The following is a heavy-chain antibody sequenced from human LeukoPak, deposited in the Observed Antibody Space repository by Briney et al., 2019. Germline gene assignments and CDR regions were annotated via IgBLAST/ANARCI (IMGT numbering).Heavy chain of an antibody. CDR1: GGTFSSYA. CDR2: ISAYNGNT. J-gene: IGHJ6*02. D-gene: IGHD1/OR15-1a*01. V-gene: IGHV1-18*01. Sequence: GASVKVSCKASGGTFSSYAISWVRQAPGQGLEWMGWISAYNGNTNYAQKLQGRVTMTTDTSTSTAYMELRSLRSDDTAVYYCARDRGNTVPGDYYYGMDVWGQGTTVTVSS. CDR3: ARDRGNTVPGDYYYGMDV.